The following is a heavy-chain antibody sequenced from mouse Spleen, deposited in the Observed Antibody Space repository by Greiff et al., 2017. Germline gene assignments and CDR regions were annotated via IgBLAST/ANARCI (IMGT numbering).Heavy chain of an antibody. CDR2: ISSGGSYT. V-gene: IGHV5-6*01. D-gene: IGHD2-1*01. Sequence: EVHLVESGGDLVKPGGSLKLSCAASGFTFSSYGMSWVRQTPDKRLEWVATISSGGSYTYYPDSVKGRFTISRDNAKNTLYLQMSSLKSEDTAMYYCARHRGGNYPYWYFDVWGAGTTVTVSS. CDR1: GFTFSSYG. J-gene: IGHJ1*01. CDR3: ARHRGGNYPYWYFDV.